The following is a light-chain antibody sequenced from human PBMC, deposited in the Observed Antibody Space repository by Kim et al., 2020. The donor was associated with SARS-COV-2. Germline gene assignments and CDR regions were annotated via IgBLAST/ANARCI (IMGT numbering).Light chain of an antibody. V-gene: IGLV3-9*01. CDR3: QVWDSSTVV. Sequence: VALGQTARITCGGNNVGSKKVHWYQQKPGQAPVLGIYRDSNRPSGIPEQFTGSNSGNTATLTISRAQAGDEADYYCQVWDSSTVVFGGGTQLTVL. CDR1: NVGSKK. J-gene: IGLJ2*01. CDR2: RDS.